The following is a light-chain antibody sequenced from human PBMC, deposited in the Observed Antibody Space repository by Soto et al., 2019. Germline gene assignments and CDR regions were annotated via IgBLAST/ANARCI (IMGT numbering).Light chain of an antibody. CDR1: QSVSSY. CDR2: DAS. Sequence: EIVLTQSPATLSLYPGERATLSCRASQSVSSYLAWYQQKPGQAPRLLIYDASNRATGIPARFSGSGSGTDFSLTISSLEPEDFAVYYCQQRSNWPPRTFGQGTKLEIK. J-gene: IGKJ2*01. V-gene: IGKV3-11*01. CDR3: QQRSNWPPRT.